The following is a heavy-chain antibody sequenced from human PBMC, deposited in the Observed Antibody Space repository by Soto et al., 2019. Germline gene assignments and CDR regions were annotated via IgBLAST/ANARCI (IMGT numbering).Heavy chain of an antibody. D-gene: IGHD3-3*01. J-gene: IGHJ5*02. V-gene: IGHV3-11*01. CDR1: GFTFSDYY. CDR2: ISSSGSTI. CDR3: ARGAAVQFWSGYFRREDGRYNWFDP. Sequence: GGSLRLSCAASGFTFSDYYMSWIRQAPGKGLEWVSYISSSGSTIYYADSVKGRFTISRDNAKNSLYLQMNSLRAEDTAVYYCARGAAVQFWSGYFRREDGRYNWFDPWGQGTLVTVSS.